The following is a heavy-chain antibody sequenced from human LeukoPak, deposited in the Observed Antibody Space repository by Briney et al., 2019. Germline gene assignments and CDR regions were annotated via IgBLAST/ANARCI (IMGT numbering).Heavy chain of an antibody. Sequence: GGSLRLSCAASGFTFSSYWMSWVRQAPGKGREWVANIKQDGSEKNYVDSVKGRFTISKDSSKTILYLQMNSLRAEDAAVYFCAKGSAAGRPYYFDYWGQGTLVTVSS. CDR1: GFTFSSYW. V-gene: IGHV3-7*03. J-gene: IGHJ4*02. CDR3: AKGSAAGRPYYFDY. D-gene: IGHD6-25*01. CDR2: IKQDGSEK.